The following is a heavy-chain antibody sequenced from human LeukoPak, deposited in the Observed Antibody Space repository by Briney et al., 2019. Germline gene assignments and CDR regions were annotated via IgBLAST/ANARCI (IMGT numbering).Heavy chain of an antibody. CDR2: FYSGGSA. CDR1: GGPISSYY. D-gene: IGHD5-12*01. CDR3: ARVYSGYDLPGSLANYYFDY. V-gene: IGHV4-4*07. Sequence: PSETLSLTCTVSGGPISSYYWSWIRQPAGKGLEWIGRFYSGGSADYNPSLKSRVTMSVDTSKNQFSLKLSSVTAADTAVYYCARVYSGYDLPGSLANYYFDYWGQGTLVTVSS. J-gene: IGHJ4*02.